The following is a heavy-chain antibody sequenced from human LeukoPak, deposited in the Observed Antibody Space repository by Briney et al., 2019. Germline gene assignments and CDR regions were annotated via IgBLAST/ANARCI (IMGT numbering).Heavy chain of an antibody. Sequence: GGSLRLSCAASGLIFRSYSINWVRQAPGKGLEWVSYISSTSNHIYYSDSVKGRFTISRDNAKNSLYLQMNSLRAEDTALYYCARVSYTNSVDEMDYWGRGTLVTVSP. CDR3: ARVSYTNSVDEMDY. D-gene: IGHD3-16*02. CDR2: ISSTSNHI. CDR1: GLIFRSYS. V-gene: IGHV3-21*01. J-gene: IGHJ4*02.